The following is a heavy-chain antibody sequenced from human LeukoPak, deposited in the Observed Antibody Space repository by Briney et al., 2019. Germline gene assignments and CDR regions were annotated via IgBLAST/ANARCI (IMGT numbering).Heavy chain of an antibody. D-gene: IGHD2-15*01. V-gene: IGHV4-34*01. CDR2: SNDSGGT. J-gene: IGHJ6*02. Sequence: SETLSLTCAVYGGTFSGYYWSWIRQPPGKRLEWVGESNDSGGTNYNPSLKSRVTISVDTSKNQFSLKLSSVTAADTAVYCCARDRVVAALSYGMDVWAKGPRSPSP. CDR3: ARDRVVAALSYGMDV. CDR1: GGTFSGYY.